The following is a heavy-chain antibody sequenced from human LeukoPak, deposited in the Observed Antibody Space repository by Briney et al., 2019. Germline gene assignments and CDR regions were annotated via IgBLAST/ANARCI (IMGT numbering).Heavy chain of an antibody. J-gene: IGHJ4*02. CDR2: ISGSGGST. Sequence: GGSLRLSCAASGFTFSSYAMSWVRQAPGKGLEWVSAISGSGGSTYYADSVEGRFTISRDNSKNTLYLQMNSLRAEDTAVYYCAKDKHSDWYFDYWGQGTLVTVSS. CDR1: GFTFSSYA. D-gene: IGHD2-21*01. CDR3: AKDKHSDWYFDY. V-gene: IGHV3-23*01.